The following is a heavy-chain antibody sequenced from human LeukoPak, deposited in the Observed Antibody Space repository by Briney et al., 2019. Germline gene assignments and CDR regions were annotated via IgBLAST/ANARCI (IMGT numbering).Heavy chain of an antibody. J-gene: IGHJ3*01. CDR2: IYYSGST. V-gene: IGHV4-39*01. CDR3: ARPDDGAFDF. Sequence: SETLSLTCTVSGGSISSSSYYWGWIRQPPGKGLEWIGNIYYSGSTYYNPSLKSRVTISLDTSRNQFSLKLSSVTAADTAVYYCARPDDGAFDFWGQGTMVTVST. CDR1: GGSISSSSYY. D-gene: IGHD5-24*01.